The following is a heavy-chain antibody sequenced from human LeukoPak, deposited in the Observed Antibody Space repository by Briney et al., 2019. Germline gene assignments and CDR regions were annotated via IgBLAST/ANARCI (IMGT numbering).Heavy chain of an antibody. V-gene: IGHV3-74*01. J-gene: IGHJ4*02. CDR1: GFTFSSYW. CDR3: ARVHEKMATNPYYFDY. CDR2: INSDGSST. Sequence: GGSLRLSCATSGFTFSSYWMHWVRQAPGKGLVWVSRINSDGSSTSYADSVKGRFTISRDNAKNTLYLQMNSLRAEDTAVYYCARVHEKMATNPYYFDYWGQGTLVTVSS. D-gene: IGHD5-24*01.